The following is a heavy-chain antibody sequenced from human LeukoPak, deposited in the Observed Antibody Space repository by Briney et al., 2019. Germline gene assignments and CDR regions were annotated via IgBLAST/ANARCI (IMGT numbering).Heavy chain of an antibody. CDR2: IYYSGST. J-gene: IGHJ4*02. V-gene: IGHV4-30-4*08. D-gene: IGHD3-10*01. CDR1: GASINSGDFF. Sequence: SETLSLTCTVSGASINSGDFFWSWIRQAPGQGLEWIGNIYYSGSTSSNPSLRSRTTLSVDTSKNEFSLRLRSVTAADTAVYYCARDLVGRMVRGVVWSQGTLVTVSS. CDR3: ARDLVGRMVRGVV.